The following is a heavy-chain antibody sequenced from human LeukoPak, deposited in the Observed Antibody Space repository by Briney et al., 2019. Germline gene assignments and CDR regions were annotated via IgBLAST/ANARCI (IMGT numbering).Heavy chain of an antibody. CDR1: GGTFSSYA. D-gene: IGHD6-19*01. CDR2: INPSGGST. J-gene: IGHJ4*02. CDR3: ASGYSSGWFDY. Sequence: ASVKVSCKASGGTFSSYAISWVRQAPGQGLEWMGIINPSGGSTSYAQKFQGRVTMTRDTSTSTVYMELSSLRSEDTAVYYCASGYSSGWFDYWGQGTLVTVSS. V-gene: IGHV1-46*01.